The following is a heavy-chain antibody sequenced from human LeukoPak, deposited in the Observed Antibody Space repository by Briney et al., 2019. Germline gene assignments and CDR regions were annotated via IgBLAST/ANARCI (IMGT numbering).Heavy chain of an antibody. D-gene: IGHD7-27*01. CDR1: GGSLSDYY. CDR2: INHSGST. J-gene: IGHJ4*02. CDR3: GRKAKWGSHYFDY. V-gene: IGHV4-34*01. Sequence: PSETLSLTCAVYGGSLSDYYWSWIRQPPGKGLEWIGEINHSGSTNYNPFLKSRVTTSVDTSKNQFSLKMTTVTAADTAVYYCGRKAKWGSHYFDYWGQGTLVTVSS.